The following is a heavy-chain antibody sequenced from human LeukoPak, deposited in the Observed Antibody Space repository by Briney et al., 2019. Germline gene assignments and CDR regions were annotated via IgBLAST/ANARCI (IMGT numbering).Heavy chain of an antibody. CDR1: GFTVSSNY. CDR3: AKSVASDAY. V-gene: IGHV3-53*05. D-gene: IGHD5-12*01. Sequence: HPGGSLRLSCAASGFTVSSNYMSWVRQAPGKGLEWVSVIYSGGSTYYADSVKGRFTISRDNSKNTLSLQMNGLIPEDTAVYYCAKSVASDAYWGQGTLVTVSS. J-gene: IGHJ4*02. CDR2: IYSGGST.